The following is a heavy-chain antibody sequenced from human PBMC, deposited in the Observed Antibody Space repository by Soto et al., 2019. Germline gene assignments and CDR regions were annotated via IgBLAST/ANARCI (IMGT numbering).Heavy chain of an antibody. D-gene: IGHD6-25*01. J-gene: IGHJ6*02. V-gene: IGHV3-74*01. CDR3: ASQYGIAASDYYAMDV. CDR2: ISRDGYTT. CDR1: GFTFSSYW. Sequence: PGGSLRLSCAASGFTFSSYWMHWVRQAPGKGLVWVSRISRDGYTTTYADSVKGRFTISRDNAKNTLYLQVNSLRAEDTAVFYCASQYGIAASDYYAMDVWGQGTTVTVSS.